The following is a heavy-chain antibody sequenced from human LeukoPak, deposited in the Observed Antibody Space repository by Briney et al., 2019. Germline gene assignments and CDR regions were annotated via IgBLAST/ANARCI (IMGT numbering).Heavy chain of an antibody. Sequence: PGGSLRLSCAASGFTFDDYGMSWVRQAPGKGLEWVSGINWNGGSTGYADSVKGRFTISRDNAKNSLYLQMNSLRAEDTALYYCARVTTEDYYYYMDVWGKGTTVTVSS. CDR2: INWNGGST. J-gene: IGHJ6*03. V-gene: IGHV3-20*04. CDR1: GFTFDDYG. D-gene: IGHD4-11*01. CDR3: ARVTTEDYYYYMDV.